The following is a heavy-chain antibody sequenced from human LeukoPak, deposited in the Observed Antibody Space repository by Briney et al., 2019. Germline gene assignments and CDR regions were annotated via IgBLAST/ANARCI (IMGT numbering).Heavy chain of an antibody. CDR2: IYYSGST. D-gene: IGHD2-21*02. CDR3: ARAGCGGDCSSEYYYYYGMDV. J-gene: IGHJ6*02. Sequence: SETLSLTCTVSGGSISSYYWSWIRQPPGKGLEWIGYIYYSGSTNYNPSLKSRVTISVDTSKNQFSLKLSSVTAADTAVYYCARAGCGGDCSSEYYYYYGMDVWGQGTTVTVSS. V-gene: IGHV4-59*01. CDR1: GGSISSYY.